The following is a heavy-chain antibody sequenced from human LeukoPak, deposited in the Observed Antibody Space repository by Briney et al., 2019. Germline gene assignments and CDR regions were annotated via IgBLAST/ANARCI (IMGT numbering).Heavy chain of an antibody. V-gene: IGHV3-21*06. CDR3: ARGPPFDS. CDR1: GFTFSDYS. J-gene: IGHJ4*02. Sequence: PGGSLRLSCAASGFTFSDYSMNWVRQAPGKGLEWVSSISSSIYIYYADSVQGRFTISRDNAKNPLYLQMNSLTAEDTAVYYCARGPPFDSWGQGTLVTVSS. CDR2: ISSSIYI.